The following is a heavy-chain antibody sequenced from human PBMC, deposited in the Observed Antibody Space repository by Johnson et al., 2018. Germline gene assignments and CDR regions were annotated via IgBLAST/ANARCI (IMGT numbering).Heavy chain of an antibody. Sequence: VQLVESGAEVKKPGASVKVSCKASGYTFTSYDINWVRQATGQGLEWMGWMNPNSGNTGYAQKFQGRVTMTRNTSISTAYMELSSLRSEDTAVYYCARDYYYGSGSYYRYYYMDVWGKGTTVTVSS. CDR1: GYTFTSYD. CDR2: MNPNSGNT. J-gene: IGHJ6*03. D-gene: IGHD3-10*01. CDR3: ARDYYYGSGSYYRYYYMDV. V-gene: IGHV1-8*01.